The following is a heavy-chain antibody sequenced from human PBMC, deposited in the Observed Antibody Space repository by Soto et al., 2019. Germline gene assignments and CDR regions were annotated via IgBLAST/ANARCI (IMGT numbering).Heavy chain of an antibody. CDR2: ISYDGSNK. CDR3: AKDRGIL. Sequence: QVQLVESGGGVVQPGRSLRLSCAASGFTFSSYGMHWVRQAPGKGLEWVAVISYDGSNKYYADSVKGRFTISRDNSKHTLYLQMDSLRAEDTVVYYCAKDRGILWGQGTLVTVSS. CDR1: GFTFSSYG. V-gene: IGHV3-30*18. D-gene: IGHD3-16*01. J-gene: IGHJ4*02.